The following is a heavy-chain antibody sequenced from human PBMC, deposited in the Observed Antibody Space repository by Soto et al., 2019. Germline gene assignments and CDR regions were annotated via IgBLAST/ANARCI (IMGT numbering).Heavy chain of an antibody. Sequence: SETLSLTCTVSGGSISSSSYCWGGIRQPAGKGLEWIGSIYYSGSTYYNPSLKSRVTISVDTSKNQFSLKLSSVTAADTAVYYCARQLGSGYYYGYYGMDVWGQGTTVTVSS. J-gene: IGHJ6*02. CDR3: ARQLGSGYYYGYYGMDV. D-gene: IGHD3-22*01. CDR2: IYYSGST. V-gene: IGHV4-39*01. CDR1: GGSISSSSYC.